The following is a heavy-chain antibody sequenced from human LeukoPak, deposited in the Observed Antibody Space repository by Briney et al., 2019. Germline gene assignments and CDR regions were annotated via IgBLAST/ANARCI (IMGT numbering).Heavy chain of an antibody. CDR1: GGSISGYY. Sequence: SETLSLTCDVYGGSISGYYWTWIRQPPGKGLEWIGNIFYGGSTYYNPSLKSRVSISVHTSKNQFSLKLGSVTAADTTVYYCARQGLVGATTGGGSDAFDIWGQGTMVTVSS. CDR3: ARQGLVGATTGGGSDAFDI. CDR2: IFYGGST. D-gene: IGHD1-26*01. J-gene: IGHJ3*02. V-gene: IGHV4-34*12.